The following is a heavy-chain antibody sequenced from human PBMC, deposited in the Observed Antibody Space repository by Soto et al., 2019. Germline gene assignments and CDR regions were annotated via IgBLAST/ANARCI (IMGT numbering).Heavy chain of an antibody. CDR2: IGGSGDNT. D-gene: IGHD7-27*01. J-gene: IGHJ4*02. CDR1: GLTFSSYA. Sequence: EVQLLESGGGLVQPGGSLRLSCAASGLTFSSYAISWVRQAPGKGLEWVSTIGGSGDNTYYADSVKGRFTISRDNSKNTLYLQVNSLRAEDTAVYYCATGRGNWGRFDYWGQGTLVTVSS. V-gene: IGHV3-23*01. CDR3: ATGRGNWGRFDY.